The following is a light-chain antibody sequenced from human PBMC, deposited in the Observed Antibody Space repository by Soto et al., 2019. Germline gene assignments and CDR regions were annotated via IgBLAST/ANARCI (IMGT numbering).Light chain of an antibody. CDR3: QQAYSFPFT. V-gene: IGKV1-12*01. Sequence: DIQMTQSPSSVSASVGDRVTITCRASQGISSWLAWYQQKPGKAPNLLIYAASSLQSGVPSRFGGSGSGTDFTLTISSLQPEDFATYCQQAYSFPFTFGPGTKVDIK. CDR1: QGISSW. CDR2: AAS. J-gene: IGKJ3*01.